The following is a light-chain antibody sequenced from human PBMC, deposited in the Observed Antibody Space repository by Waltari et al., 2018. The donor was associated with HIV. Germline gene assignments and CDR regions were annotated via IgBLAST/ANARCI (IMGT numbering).Light chain of an antibody. CDR2: AAS. CDR1: QSISSY. Sequence: DIQMTQSPSSLSASVGDRVTITCRASQSISSYLIWYQQKPGKAPKLLIYAASSLQSGGPARLSGSGSGTEFTLTISSLQPEDFATYYGQQSYSTPTFGQGTKVEIK. J-gene: IGKJ1*01. V-gene: IGKV1-39*01. CDR3: QQSYSTPT.